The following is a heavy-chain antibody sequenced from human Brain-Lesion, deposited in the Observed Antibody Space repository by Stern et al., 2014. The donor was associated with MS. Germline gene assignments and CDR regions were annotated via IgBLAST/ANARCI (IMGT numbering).Heavy chain of an antibody. D-gene: IGHD2-15*01. V-gene: IGHV4-39*02. CDR2: IYYSGNT. CDR3: AGEEDIRYCSGGSCTGNWFDP. J-gene: IGHJ5*02. CDR1: GGSVSSTSYA. Sequence: QLQLQESGPGLVKPSETLSLTCTVAGGSVSSTSYAWAWIRQPPGKGLERVGTIYYSGNTYYSPSLKSRFTQSLDTAKNQFSLPLSSVTAADTAVYYCAGEEDIRYCSGGSCTGNWFDPWGQGTLVTVSS.